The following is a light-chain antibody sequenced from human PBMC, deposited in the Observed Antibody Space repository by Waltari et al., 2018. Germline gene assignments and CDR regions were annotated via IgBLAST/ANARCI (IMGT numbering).Light chain of an antibody. Sequence: EIAMTQSPATLSVSTGERATLSCRASQSVSSNLAWYQQKPGQAPRLLIYGASTRATGIPARFSGSGSGTEFTLTISSLQSEDFAVYYCQQYNNWPPSWTFGQGTKVEIK. CDR3: QQYNNWPPSWT. J-gene: IGKJ1*01. CDR2: GAS. CDR1: QSVSSN. V-gene: IGKV3-15*01.